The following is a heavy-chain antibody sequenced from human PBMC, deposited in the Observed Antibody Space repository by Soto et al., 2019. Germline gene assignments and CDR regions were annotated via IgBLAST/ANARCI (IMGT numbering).Heavy chain of an antibody. D-gene: IGHD3-22*01. CDR1: GFDFEDFA. V-gene: IGHV3-43D*04. Sequence: LRLSCAAAGFDFEDFAMHWVRQAPGKGLEWVSLINSDGTDSYYMDSVRGRFTISRDNGKNSLYLQMDRLRPEDTAFYFCAKALYYYESSTLDRWGQGDLVTVSS. J-gene: IGHJ5*02. CDR2: INSDGTDS. CDR3: AKALYYYESSTLDR.